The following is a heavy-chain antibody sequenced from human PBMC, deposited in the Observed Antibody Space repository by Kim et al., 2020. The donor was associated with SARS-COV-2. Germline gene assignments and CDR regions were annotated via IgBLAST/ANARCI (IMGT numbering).Heavy chain of an antibody. Sequence: ASVKVSCKASGYTFTSYDINRVRQATGQGLEWMGWINPNSGNTGYAQKFQGRVTMTRNTSIRTAYMELSSLASDDTAVYFCEREGWETVNPFDFWGQGSLVSVSS. CDR2: INPNSGNT. D-gene: IGHD1-26*01. CDR1: GYTFTSYD. V-gene: IGHV1-8*01. J-gene: IGHJ4*02. CDR3: EREGWETVNPFDF.